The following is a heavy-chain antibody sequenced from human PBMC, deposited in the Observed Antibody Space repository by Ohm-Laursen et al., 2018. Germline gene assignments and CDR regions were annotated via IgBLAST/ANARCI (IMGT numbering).Heavy chain of an antibody. Sequence: TLSLTCTVSGGSISSGGYYWSWSRQHPGKGLEWIGYIYYSGSTYYNPSLKSRVTISVDTSKNQFSLKLSSVTAADTAVYYCAGARSAYDAFDIWGQGTMVTVSS. CDR3: AGARSAYDAFDI. J-gene: IGHJ3*02. V-gene: IGHV4-31*03. CDR2: IYYSGST. D-gene: IGHD5-12*01. CDR1: GGSISSGGYY.